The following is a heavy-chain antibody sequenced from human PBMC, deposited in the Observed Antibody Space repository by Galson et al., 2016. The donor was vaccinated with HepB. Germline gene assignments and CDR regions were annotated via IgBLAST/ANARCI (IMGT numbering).Heavy chain of an antibody. Sequence: SETLSLTCKVSGGSINKYFWNWIRQTPGGGLEWIGQMYSSGQTDYNPSLRSRVAMSVDTFTAHFSLTLTSVTAADSATYFCARSYGDYIFDSWGKGPLVTVSS. CDR2: MYSSGQT. CDR3: ARSYGDYIFDS. V-gene: IGHV4-4*09. D-gene: IGHD4-17*01. J-gene: IGHJ4*02. CDR1: GGSINKYF.